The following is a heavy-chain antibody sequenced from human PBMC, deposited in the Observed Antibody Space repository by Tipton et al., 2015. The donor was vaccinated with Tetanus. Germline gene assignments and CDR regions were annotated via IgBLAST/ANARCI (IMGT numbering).Heavy chain of an antibody. CDR3: ASGGTLDY. CDR1: GFNFGGFG. Sequence: SLRLSCAGSGFNFGGFGMHWVRQAPGKGLEWVAVVSKDGNNIQYGDSVKGRFTISRDNSKNTVYLQMNSLGAEDTAVYYCASGGTLDYWGQGTMVSVSS. D-gene: IGHD3-10*01. CDR2: VSKDGNNI. J-gene: IGHJ4*02. V-gene: IGHV3-30*03.